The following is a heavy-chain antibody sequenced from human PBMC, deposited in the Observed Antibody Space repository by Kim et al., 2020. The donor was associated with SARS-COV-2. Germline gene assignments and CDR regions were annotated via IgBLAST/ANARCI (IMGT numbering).Heavy chain of an antibody. CDR3: ARVSFLEGLWFGELLDY. J-gene: IGHJ4*02. CDR1: GYSISSGYY. Sequence: SETLSLTCTVSGYSISSGYYWGWIRQPPGKGLEWIGSIYHSGSTYYNPSLKSRVTISVDTSKNQFSLKLSSVTAADTAVYYCARVSFLEGLWFGELLDYWGQGTLVTVSS. CDR2: IYHSGST. D-gene: IGHD3-10*01. V-gene: IGHV4-38-2*02.